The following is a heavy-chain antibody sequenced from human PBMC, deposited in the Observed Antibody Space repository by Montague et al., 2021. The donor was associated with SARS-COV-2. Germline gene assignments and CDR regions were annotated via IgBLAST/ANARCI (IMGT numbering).Heavy chain of an antibody. D-gene: IGHD2-21*02. J-gene: IGHJ5*02. CDR2: TYYRSKWYN. CDR3: ARRSRVVTAIWALRTSLTSWFDP. CDR1: GDSVSSNSAT. Sequence: CAISGDSVSSNSATWNWVRQSPSRGLEWQGRTYYRSKWYNDYAVXVRGRVTINPDTSKNQFSLQLSSVTAADTAVYYCARRSRVVTAIWALRTSLTSWFDPWGQGTLVTVSS. V-gene: IGHV6-1*01.